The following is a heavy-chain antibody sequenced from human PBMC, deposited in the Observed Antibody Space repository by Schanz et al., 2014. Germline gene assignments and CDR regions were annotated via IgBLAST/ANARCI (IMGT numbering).Heavy chain of an antibody. CDR3: AKEKEEVAADGSFFDY. CDR2: IWYDGSNE. Sequence: QVHLVESGGGVVQPGRSLRLSCAASGFTFSSYGMHWVRQAPGRGLEWVALIWYDGSNEYYAETVKGRFTISRDNSKNTVNLQMNSLRAEDTAVYYCAKEKEEVAADGSFFDYWGQGTLVTVSS. D-gene: IGHD6-13*01. CDR1: GFTFSSYG. J-gene: IGHJ4*03. V-gene: IGHV3-33*06.